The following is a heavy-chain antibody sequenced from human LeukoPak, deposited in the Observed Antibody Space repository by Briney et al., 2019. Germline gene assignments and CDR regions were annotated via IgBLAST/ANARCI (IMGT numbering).Heavy chain of an antibody. CDR1: GFTFSSYC. Sequence: PGGSLRLSCAASGFTFSSYCMHWVRQAPGKGLEWVAVISYDGSNNYYADSVKGRFTISRDNSKNTLYLQMNSLRAEDTAVYYCAKEGGYYDILSNPYYFDYWGQGTLVTVSS. CDR2: ISYDGSNN. CDR3: AKEGGYYDILSNPYYFDY. V-gene: IGHV3-30*18. D-gene: IGHD3-9*01. J-gene: IGHJ4*02.